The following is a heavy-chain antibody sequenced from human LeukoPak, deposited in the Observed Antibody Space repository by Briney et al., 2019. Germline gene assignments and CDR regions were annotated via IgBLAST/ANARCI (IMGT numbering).Heavy chain of an antibody. CDR3: ARFRGHYYDSRPGGFDI. D-gene: IGHD3-22*01. Sequence: ASVKVSCKASGYTFTSYEINWVRQATGQGLEWMGWMNPNSGNTVSAQNFQGRVTMTRNTSISTAYMELSSLRSEDTAVYYCARFRGHYYDSRPGGFDIWGQGTMVTVSS. V-gene: IGHV1-8*01. CDR2: MNPNSGNT. CDR1: GYTFTSYE. J-gene: IGHJ3*02.